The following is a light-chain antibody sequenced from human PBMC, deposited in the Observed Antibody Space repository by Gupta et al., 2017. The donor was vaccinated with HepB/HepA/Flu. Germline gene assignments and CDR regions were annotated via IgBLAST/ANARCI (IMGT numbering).Light chain of an antibody. V-gene: IGKV1-39*01. CDR2: AAS. CDR1: QSISSY. Sequence: DIQMTQSPYSLSASVGDRVTITCRASQSISSYLNWYQQKPGKAPKLLIYAASSLQSGVPSRFSGSGSGTDFTLTISSLQPEDFATYYCQHSYSTPGEFGQGTKVEIK. CDR3: QHSYSTPGE. J-gene: IGKJ1*01.